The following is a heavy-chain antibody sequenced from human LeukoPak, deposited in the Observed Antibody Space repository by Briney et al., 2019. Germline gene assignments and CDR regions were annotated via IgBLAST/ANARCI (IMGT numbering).Heavy chain of an antibody. J-gene: IGHJ4*02. Sequence: ASVKVSCKASGYTFTGYYMHWVRQAPGQGLEWMGWINPNSGGTNYAQKFQGRVTMTRDTSISTAYMELSRLRSDDTAVYYCARDSSPNYSSGSYYNVRRRRYFDYWGQGTLVTVSS. CDR3: ARDSSPNYSSGSYYNVRRRRYFDY. CDR2: INPNSGGT. V-gene: IGHV1-2*02. D-gene: IGHD3-10*01. CDR1: GYTFTGYY.